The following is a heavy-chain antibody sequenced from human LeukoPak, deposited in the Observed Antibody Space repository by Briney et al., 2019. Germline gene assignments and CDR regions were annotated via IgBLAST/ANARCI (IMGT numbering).Heavy chain of an antibody. CDR2: INNDGSDT. CDR3: ARDPLLWELPSDY. D-gene: IGHD1-26*01. V-gene: IGHV3-74*03. J-gene: IGHJ4*02. Sequence: GGSLRLSCAASGFTFSTFWKHWVRQAPGKGLMWVSQINNDGSDTKYADSVKGRFTISRDNAKNTLYLQMNSLRAEDTAVYYCARDPLLWELPSDYWAQGTLVTVSS. CDR1: GFTFSTFW.